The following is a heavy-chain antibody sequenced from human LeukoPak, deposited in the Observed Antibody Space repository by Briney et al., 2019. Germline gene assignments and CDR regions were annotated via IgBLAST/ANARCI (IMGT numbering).Heavy chain of an antibody. V-gene: IGHV4-34*01. CDR3: ARVGSPVDTGRNWFDP. CDR2: INHSGST. J-gene: IGHJ5*02. Sequence: KPSETLSLTCAVYGGSFSGYYWSWIRQPPGKGLEWIGEINHSGSTNYNPFLKSRVTISVDTSKNQFSLKLSSVTAADTAVYYCARVGSPVDTGRNWFDPWGQGTLVTVSS. D-gene: IGHD5-18*01. CDR1: GGSFSGYY.